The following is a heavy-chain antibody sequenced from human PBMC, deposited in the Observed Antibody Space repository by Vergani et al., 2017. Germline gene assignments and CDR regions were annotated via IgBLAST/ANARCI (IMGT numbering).Heavy chain of an antibody. D-gene: IGHD3-22*01. CDR1: VFPFSTYA. CDR3: AGPQGTSAYYYGGFDY. CDR2: ISHDGGST. Sequence: EVQLLESGGGLVQPGGSLRLSCASSVFPFSTYAMTWVRQAPGKGLEWVSTISHDGGSTYYADSVKGRFTISRDNSKNTLSLPMNSLTAEDTAIYYCAGPQGTSAYYYGGFDYWGQGILVTVSS. J-gene: IGHJ4*02. V-gene: IGHV3-23*01.